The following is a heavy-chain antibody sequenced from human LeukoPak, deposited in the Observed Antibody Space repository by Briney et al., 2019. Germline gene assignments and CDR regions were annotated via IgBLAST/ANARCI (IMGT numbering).Heavy chain of an antibody. Sequence: ASVKVSCKASGGTFSSYAISWVRQAPGQGLEWMGRIIPILGIANYAQKFQGRVTITADKSTSTAYMELSSLRSEDTAVFYCAKRSGYTTGWFFDFWGQGTLVTVSS. V-gene: IGHV1-69*04. J-gene: IGHJ4*02. CDR1: GGTFSSYA. D-gene: IGHD6-19*01. CDR3: AKRSGYTTGWFFDF. CDR2: IIPILGIA.